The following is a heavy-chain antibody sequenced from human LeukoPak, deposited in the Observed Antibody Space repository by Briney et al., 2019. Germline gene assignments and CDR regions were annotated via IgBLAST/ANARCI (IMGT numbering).Heavy chain of an antibody. CDR2: IYTSGST. D-gene: IGHD3-3*01. CDR1: GGSISSYY. CDR3: ARGDDFWSGYQFDY. V-gene: IGHV4-4*07. J-gene: IGHJ4*02. Sequence: PSETLSLTCTVSGGSISSYYWSWIRQPAGKGLEWIGRIYTSGSTNYNPSLKSRVTMSVDTSKNQFSLKLSSVTAADTAVYYCARGDDFWSGYQFDYWGQGTLVTVSS.